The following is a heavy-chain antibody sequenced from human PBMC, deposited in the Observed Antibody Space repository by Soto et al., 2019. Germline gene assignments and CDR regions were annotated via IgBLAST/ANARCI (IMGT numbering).Heavy chain of an antibody. J-gene: IGHJ4*02. V-gene: IGHV1-18*01. CDR2: ISAYNGNT. CDR3: AFNFAGYSSSSLSFDV. Sequence: GASVKVSCKASGYTFTSYGISWVRQAPGQGLEWMGWISAYNGNTNYAQKLQGRVTMTTDTSTSTAYMELRSLRSDDTAVYYCAFNFAGYSSSSLSFDVWGQGTLVTVAS. CDR1: GYTFTSYG. D-gene: IGHD6-6*01.